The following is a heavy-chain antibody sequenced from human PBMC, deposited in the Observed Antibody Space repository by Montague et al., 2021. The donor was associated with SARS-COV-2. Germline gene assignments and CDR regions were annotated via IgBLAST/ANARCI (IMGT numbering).Heavy chain of an antibody. V-gene: IGHV3-7*01. CDR2: IKKDGSEK. CDR3: ARDGYGDYPFDY. D-gene: IGHD4-17*01. Sequence: SLRLSCSASGFTFSSYWMSWVRQAPGKGLEWVAHIKKDGSEKYDXDSGKGRFTISRDNDKNSLYLQMNSMRAEDTAVYYCARDGYGDYPFDYWGQGTLVTVSS. CDR1: GFTFSSYW. J-gene: IGHJ4*02.